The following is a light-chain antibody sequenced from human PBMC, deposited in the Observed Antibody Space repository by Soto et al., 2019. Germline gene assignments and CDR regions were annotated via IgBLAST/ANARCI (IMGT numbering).Light chain of an antibody. CDR2: AAS. CDR1: QSISSY. Sequence: DIQMTQSPSSLSASVGDRVTITCRASQSISSYLNWYQQKPGKPPKLLIYAASSLQSGVPSRFSGSGSGTDFTLPISSLPPEDFATSYRQQSYSTPAFGPGTKVDSK. CDR3: QQSYSTPA. J-gene: IGKJ3*01. V-gene: IGKV1-39*01.